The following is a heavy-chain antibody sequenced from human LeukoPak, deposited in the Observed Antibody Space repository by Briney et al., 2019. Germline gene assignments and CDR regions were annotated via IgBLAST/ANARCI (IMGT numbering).Heavy chain of an antibody. J-gene: IGHJ6*02. V-gene: IGHV3-74*01. Sequence: AGSLSLSCEGSGFTCSTHWIHWVRRDQGKGLVWVSRINGDGSSKQYADSVKGRFSISRDNTKNTVSLQMNSLRAEDTAVYYCAREYYYGIDIWGLGTTVTVSS. CDR2: INGDGSSK. CDR1: GFTCSTHW. CDR3: AREYYYGIDI.